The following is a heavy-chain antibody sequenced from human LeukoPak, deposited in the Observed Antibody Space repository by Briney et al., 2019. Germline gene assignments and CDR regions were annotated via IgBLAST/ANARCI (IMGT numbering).Heavy chain of an antibody. CDR2: INSDGSST. CDR1: GFTFSTYG. CDR3: ARGGVVAALDY. Sequence: GGSLRLSCVASGFTFSTYGMSWVRQAPGKGLVWVSHINSDGSSTSYADSVKGRFTISRDNAKNTLYLQMNSLRAEDTAVYYCARGGVVAALDYWGQGTLVTVSS. J-gene: IGHJ4*02. D-gene: IGHD2-15*01. V-gene: IGHV3-74*01.